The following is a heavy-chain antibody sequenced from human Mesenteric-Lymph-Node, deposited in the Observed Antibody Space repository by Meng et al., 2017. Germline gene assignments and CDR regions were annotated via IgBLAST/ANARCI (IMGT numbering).Heavy chain of an antibody. CDR2: IYYSGST. D-gene: IGHD6-19*01. CDR3: ARIAVAGTFDY. Sequence: QLQLQESGPGLVKPSEILSLTCTVSGGSISSSSYYWGWIRQPPGKGLEWIGSIYYSGSTYYNPSLKSRVTISVDTSKNQFSLKLSSVTAADTAVYYCARIAVAGTFDYWGQGTLVTVSS. J-gene: IGHJ4*02. V-gene: IGHV4-39*01. CDR1: GGSISSSSYY.